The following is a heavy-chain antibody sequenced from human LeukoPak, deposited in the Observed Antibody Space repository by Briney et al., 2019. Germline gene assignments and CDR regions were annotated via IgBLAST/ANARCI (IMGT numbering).Heavy chain of an antibody. D-gene: IGHD3-9*01. J-gene: IGHJ3*02. Sequence: GGSLRLSCAASGFTFSSYWMSWVRQAPGKGLERVANIKKDGSEKYYVDSVKGRFTISRDNAKTSLYLQMISLRAEDTAVYYCAKGDWSDAFDIWGQGTMVTVSS. CDR2: IKKDGSEK. CDR1: GFTFSSYW. CDR3: AKGDWSDAFDI. V-gene: IGHV3-7*03.